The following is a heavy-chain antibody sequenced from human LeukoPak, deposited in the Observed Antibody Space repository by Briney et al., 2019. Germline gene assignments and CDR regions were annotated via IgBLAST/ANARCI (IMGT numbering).Heavy chain of an antibody. CDR2: MNPNSGNT. D-gene: IGHD3-22*01. V-gene: IGHV1-8*02. CDR1: GYTFTSYG. Sequence: ASVKVSCKASGYTFTSYGISWVRQAPGQGLEWMGWMNPNSGNTGYAQKFQGRVTMTRNTSISTAHMELSSLTSEDTAAYYCARGVNYESSGYDLDYWGQGILVTVSS. J-gene: IGHJ4*02. CDR3: ARGVNYESSGYDLDY.